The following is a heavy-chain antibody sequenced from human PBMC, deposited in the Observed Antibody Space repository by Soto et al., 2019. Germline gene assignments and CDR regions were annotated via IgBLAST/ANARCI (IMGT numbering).Heavy chain of an antibody. CDR1: GFTFTVYD. J-gene: IGHJ3*01. CDR2: IAPNSGGT. Sequence: ASVKVSCKASGFTFTVYDMHWVRQAPGQGLEWMGWIAPNSGGTNYAQKFQGRVTMTRDTSVSTAFMELGRLRSDDTAVYYCAITYYYDSSGPPGLDAFDVWGHGTVVTV. V-gene: IGHV1-2*02. D-gene: IGHD3-22*01. CDR3: AITYYYDSSGPPGLDAFDV.